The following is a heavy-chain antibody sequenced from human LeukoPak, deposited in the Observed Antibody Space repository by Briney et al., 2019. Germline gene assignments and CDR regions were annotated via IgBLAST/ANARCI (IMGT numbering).Heavy chain of an antibody. CDR2: IYTSGST. D-gene: IGHD5-24*01. J-gene: IGHJ5*02. Sequence: PSETLSLTCTVSGGSISSYYWSWIRQPAGKGLEWIGRIYTSGSTNYNPSLKSRVTMSVDTSKNQFSLKLSSVTAADTSVYYCARKGWLQLRNWFDPWGQGTLVTVSS. CDR1: GGSISSYY. V-gene: IGHV4-4*07. CDR3: ARKGWLQLRNWFDP.